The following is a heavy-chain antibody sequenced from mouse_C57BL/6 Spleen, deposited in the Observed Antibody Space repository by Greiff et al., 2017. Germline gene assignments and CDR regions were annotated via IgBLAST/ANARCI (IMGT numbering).Heavy chain of an antibody. CDR3: ARRTLYYAMDY. V-gene: IGHV1-63*01. J-gene: IGHJ4*01. Sequence: VQLQQSGAELVRPGTSVKMSCKASGYTFPNYWIGWAKQRPGHGLEWIGDIYPGGGYTNYNEEFKGKATLTADNSSSTAYMQFSSLTSEDSAIYYCARRTLYYAMDYWGQGTSVTVSS. CDR1: GYTFPNYW. CDR2: IYPGGGYT.